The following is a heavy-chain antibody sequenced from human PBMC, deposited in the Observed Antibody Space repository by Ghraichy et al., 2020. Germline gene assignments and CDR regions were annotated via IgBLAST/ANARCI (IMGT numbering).Heavy chain of an antibody. CDR1: GGSISTYF. V-gene: IGHV4-59*01. CDR2: IHYSGST. D-gene: IGHD6-13*01. Sequence: SETLSLTCTVSGGSISTYFWSWVRQPPGKGLEWIGSIHYSGSTNYNPSLKSRVIISVDTSKNQFSLRLTSMTAADTAVYFCASQQLPRLYYGMDVWGQGTTVTVSS. J-gene: IGHJ6*02. CDR3: ASQQLPRLYYGMDV.